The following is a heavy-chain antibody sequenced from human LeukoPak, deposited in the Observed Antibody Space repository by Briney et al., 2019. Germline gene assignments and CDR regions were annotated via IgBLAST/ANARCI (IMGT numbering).Heavy chain of an antibody. V-gene: IGHV4-39*07. J-gene: IGHJ6*03. CDR1: GGSISSSSYY. Sequence: SETLSLTCTVSGGSISSSSYYWGWIRQPPGKGLEWIGSIYYSGSTYYNPSLKSRVTISVDTSKNQFSLKLSSVTAADTAVYYCVRGIVVVAQLGYYFYYMDVWGKGTTVTISS. D-gene: IGHD2-15*01. CDR2: IYYSGST. CDR3: VRGIVVVAQLGYYFYYMDV.